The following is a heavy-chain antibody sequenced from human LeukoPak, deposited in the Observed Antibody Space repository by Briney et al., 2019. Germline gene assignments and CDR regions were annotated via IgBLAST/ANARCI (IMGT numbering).Heavy chain of an antibody. D-gene: IGHD6-13*01. V-gene: IGHV1-46*01. CDR2: INPSGGST. CDR1: GYTFTSYG. Sequence: ASVKVSCKASGYTFTSYGISWERQAPGQGLEWMGIINPSGGSTSYAQKFQGRVTMTRDMSTSTVYMELSNLRSEDTAVYYCAKTDSSSWDFDYWGQGTLVTVSS. CDR3: AKTDSSSWDFDY. J-gene: IGHJ4*02.